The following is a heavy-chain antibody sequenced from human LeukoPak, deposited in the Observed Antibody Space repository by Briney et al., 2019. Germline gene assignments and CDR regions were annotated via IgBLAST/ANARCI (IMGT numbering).Heavy chain of an antibody. CDR1: GGTFSSYA. V-gene: IGHV1-69*04. D-gene: IGHD3-10*01. J-gene: IGHJ5*02. CDR2: IIPILGIA. Sequence: SVKVSCKASGGTFSSYAISWVRQAPGQGLEWMGRIIPILGIANYAQKFQGRVTITADKSTSTAYMELSSLRSEDTAVYYCARDVWFGELSSAYWFDPWGQGTLVTVSS. CDR3: ARDVWFGELSSAYWFDP.